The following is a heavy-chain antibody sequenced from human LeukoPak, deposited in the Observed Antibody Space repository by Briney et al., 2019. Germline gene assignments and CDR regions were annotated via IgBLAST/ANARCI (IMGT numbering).Heavy chain of an antibody. CDR2: INDSART. V-gene: IGHV4-34*09. CDR3: ARYSSSSSPFDY. CDR1: GGSFRGYH. J-gene: IGHJ4*02. D-gene: IGHD6-6*01. Sequence: PSETLSLTCAVYGGSFRGYHWSWIRQPPGKGLEWIGEINDSARTNYNPSLKSRVTISVDTSKNQFSLKLSSVTAADTAVYYCARYSSSSSPFDYWGQGTLVTVSS.